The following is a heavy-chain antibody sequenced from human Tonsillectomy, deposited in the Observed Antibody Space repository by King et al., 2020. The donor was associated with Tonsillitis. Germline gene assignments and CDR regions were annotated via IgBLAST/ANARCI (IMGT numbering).Heavy chain of an antibody. Sequence: VQLVESGGGLVQPGRSLRLSCPASGFTFGDYTMSWFRQAPGKGLEWVGFIRSKAYGGTTEYAASVKGRFTISRDDSKSIAYLPMNSLKTEDTAVYYCTRVVDTAMGHIDYWGQGTLVTVSS. D-gene: IGHD5-18*01. J-gene: IGHJ4*02. V-gene: IGHV3-49*03. CDR3: TRVVDTAMGHIDY. CDR2: IRSKAYGGTT. CDR1: GFTFGDYT.